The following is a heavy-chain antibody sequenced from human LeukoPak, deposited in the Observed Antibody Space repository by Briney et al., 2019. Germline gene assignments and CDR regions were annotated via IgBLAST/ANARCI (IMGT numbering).Heavy chain of an antibody. J-gene: IGHJ4*02. Sequence: SQTLSLTCAISGDSVSSNSVTWHWIRQSPSRSLEWLGRAYYRSKRYNDYAVSVKSRININPDTSKNQFSLQLNSVTPEDTAVYYCARARGAAFDYWGQGTLVTVSS. CDR3: ARARGAAFDY. CDR1: GDSVSSNSVT. CDR2: AYYRSKRYN. D-gene: IGHD2-15*01. V-gene: IGHV6-1*01.